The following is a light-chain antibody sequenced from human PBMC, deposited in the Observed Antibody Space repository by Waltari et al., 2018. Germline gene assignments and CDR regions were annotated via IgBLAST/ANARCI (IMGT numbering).Light chain of an antibody. CDR1: QGISSA. V-gene: IGKV1-13*02. CDR2: DAS. CDR3: QQSYSTPLT. Sequence: AIQLTQSPSSLSAPVEDRVTITCRASQGISSALAWYQQKPGKAPKLLIYDASSLESGVPSRFSGSGSGTDFTLTISSLQPEDFATYYCQQSYSTPLTFGPGTKVDIK. J-gene: IGKJ3*01.